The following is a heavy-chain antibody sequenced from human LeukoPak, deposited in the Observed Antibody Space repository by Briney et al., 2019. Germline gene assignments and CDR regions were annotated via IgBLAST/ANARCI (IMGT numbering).Heavy chain of an antibody. CDR3: ARQLRAYDSSGYYYVPPPDY. D-gene: IGHD3-22*01. Sequence: GSLRLSCAASGFTFSSYAMHWVRQAPGKGLEWVAVISYDGSNKYYADSVKGRFTISRDNSKNTLYLQMNSLRAEDTAVYYCARQLRAYDSSGYYYVPPPDYWGQGTLVTVSS. J-gene: IGHJ4*02. V-gene: IGHV3-30*04. CDR1: GFTFSSYA. CDR2: ISYDGSNK.